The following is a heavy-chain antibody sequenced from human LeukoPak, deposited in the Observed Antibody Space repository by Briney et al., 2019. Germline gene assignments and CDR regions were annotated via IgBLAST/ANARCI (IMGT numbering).Heavy chain of an antibody. CDR3: ARDMATVGNAFDI. J-gene: IGHJ3*02. CDR2: IYYSGST. V-gene: IGHV4-39*07. D-gene: IGHD5-24*01. CDR1: GGSISSSSYY. Sequence: SETLSLTCTVSGGSISSSSYYWGWIRQPPGKGLEWIGSIYYSGSTYYNPSLKSRVTISVDTSKNQFSLKLRSMTAADTAVYYCARDMATVGNAFDIWGQGTMVTVSS.